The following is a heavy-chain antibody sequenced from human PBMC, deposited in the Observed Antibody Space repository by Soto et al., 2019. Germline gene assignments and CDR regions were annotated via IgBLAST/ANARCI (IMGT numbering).Heavy chain of an antibody. CDR1: GFTFSHAW. V-gene: IGHV3-15*07. Sequence: GGSLRLSCAASGFTFSHAWMNWVRQAPGKGLEWVGRIKSKTDGGTTDYAAPVKGRFTISRDDSKNTLYLQMNSLKTEDTAVYYCTTGCISTSCYNYYYYGMDVWGQGTTVTVS. CDR2: IKSKTDGGTT. D-gene: IGHD2-2*01. CDR3: TTGCISTSCYNYYYYGMDV. J-gene: IGHJ6*02.